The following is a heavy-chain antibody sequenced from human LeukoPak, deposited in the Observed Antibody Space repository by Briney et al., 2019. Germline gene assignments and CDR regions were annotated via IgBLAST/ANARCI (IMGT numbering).Heavy chain of an antibody. J-gene: IGHJ5*02. CDR3: ARDSTSYSSRAWFGP. D-gene: IGHD6-13*01. Sequence: PGGSLRLSCAASGFTFSSYAMHWVRQAPGKGLEWVAVISYDGSNKYYADSVKGRFTISRDNSKNTLYLQMNSLRAEDTAVYYCARDSTSYSSRAWFGPWGQGTLVTVSS. CDR1: GFTFSSYA. CDR2: ISYDGSNK. V-gene: IGHV3-30-3*01.